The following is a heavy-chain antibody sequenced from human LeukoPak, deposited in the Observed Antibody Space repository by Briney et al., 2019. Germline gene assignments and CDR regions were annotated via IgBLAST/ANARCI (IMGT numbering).Heavy chain of an antibody. CDR1: GYSFTNYW. V-gene: IGHV5-51*01. D-gene: IGHD3-22*01. J-gene: IGHJ4*02. CDR3: ARQFDSSGYPDYFDY. CDR2: IYPGDSDT. Sequence: GESLKISCKGSGYSFTNYWIGWVRQMPGKGLEWMGIIYPGDSDTRYSPSFQGQVTISADKSISTAYLQWSSLKASDTAMYYCARQFDSSGYPDYFDYWGQGTLVTVSS.